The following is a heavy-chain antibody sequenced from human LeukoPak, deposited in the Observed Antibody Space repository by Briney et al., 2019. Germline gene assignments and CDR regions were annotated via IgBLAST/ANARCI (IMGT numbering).Heavy chain of an antibody. CDR1: GYTFTGYY. CDR3: ARAAGGSYGAHAFDI. CDR2: INPNSGGT. V-gene: IGHV1-2*02. D-gene: IGHD1-26*01. J-gene: IGHJ3*02. Sequence: ASVKVSCKASGYTFTGYYMHWVRQAPGQGLEWMGWINPNSGGTNYAQKFQGRVTMTRDTSINTAYMELSRLRSDDTAVYYCARAAGGSYGAHAFDIWGPGTMDTVSS.